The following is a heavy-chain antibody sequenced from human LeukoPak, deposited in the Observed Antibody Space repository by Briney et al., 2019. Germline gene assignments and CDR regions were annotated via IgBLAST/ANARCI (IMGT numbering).Heavy chain of an antibody. CDR3: ARDKDLAVAANWFDP. Sequence: SETLSLTCTVSGYSFSSGFSWGWIRQPPGKGLERIGSLYHTGTNYNNPFLKSRVTMSLDTSTNQFPLRMTSVTAADTAVYYCARDKDLAVAANWFDPWGQGTLVIVSS. CDR2: LYHTGTN. J-gene: IGHJ5*02. D-gene: IGHD6-19*01. CDR1: GYSFSSGFS. V-gene: IGHV4-38-2*02.